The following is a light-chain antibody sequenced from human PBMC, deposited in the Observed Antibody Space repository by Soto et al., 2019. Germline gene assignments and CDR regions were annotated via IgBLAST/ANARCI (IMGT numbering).Light chain of an antibody. CDR3: QQYGSSPGT. V-gene: IGKV3-20*01. CDR1: QSITRRY. J-gene: IGKJ1*01. Sequence: EIVLTQSPGTLSLSPGERATLSCRASQSITRRYLAWYQQKPGQAPRLLIFGASIRDTGIPDRFSGSGSGTDFTLTISRLESEDFAVYYCQQYGSSPGTFGQGTKVEIK. CDR2: GAS.